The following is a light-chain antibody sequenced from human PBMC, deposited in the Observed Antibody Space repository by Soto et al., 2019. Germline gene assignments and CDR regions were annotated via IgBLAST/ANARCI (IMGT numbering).Light chain of an antibody. CDR1: QSVSSGY. CDR3: QQYGPSPLYT. J-gene: IGKJ2*01. CDR2: ATY. Sequence: VLTQSPGTLSLSPGERATLSCRAGQSVSSGYLAWYQQKPGQAPRLLIYATYTRATGIPDRLRGSGSGTDFTLTISRLQPEDFAVYYCQQYGPSPLYTFGQGNKLEIK. V-gene: IGKV3-20*01.